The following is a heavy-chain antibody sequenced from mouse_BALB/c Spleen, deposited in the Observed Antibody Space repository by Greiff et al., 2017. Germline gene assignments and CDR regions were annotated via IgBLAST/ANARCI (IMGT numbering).Heavy chain of an antibody. CDR2: ISSGGSYT. D-gene: IGHD1-3*01. V-gene: IGHV5-9-3*01. CDR1: GFTFSSYA. CDR3: ARREGKGAMDY. J-gene: IGHJ4*01. Sequence: EVQLVESGGGLVKPGGSLKLSCAASGFTFSSYAMSWVRQTPEKRLEWVATISSGGSYTYYPDSVKGRFTISRDNAKNTLYLQMSSLRSEDTAMYYCARREGKGAMDYWGQGTSVTVSS.